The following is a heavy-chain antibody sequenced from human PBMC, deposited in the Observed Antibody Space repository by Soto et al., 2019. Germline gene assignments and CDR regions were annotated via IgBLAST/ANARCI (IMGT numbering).Heavy chain of an antibody. D-gene: IGHD2-21*02. CDR3: ARGFRGGDADCFDP. V-gene: IGHV1-3*01. CDR1: GYTFTSYA. CDR2: INAGNGNA. J-gene: IGHJ5*02. Sequence: QVQLVQSGAEVKKPGASVKVSCKASGYTFTSYAMHWVRQAPGQRLEWMGWINAGNGNAKYSQKFQGRVTITRDTSASTADMELSSLRSEDTAVYYCARGFRGGDADCFDPWGQGTLVTVSS.